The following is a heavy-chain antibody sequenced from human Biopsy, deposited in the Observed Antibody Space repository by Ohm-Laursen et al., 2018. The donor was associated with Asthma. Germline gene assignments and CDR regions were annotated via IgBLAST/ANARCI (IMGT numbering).Heavy chain of an antibody. CDR3: ARGCSGSDRIVYYYSGLEV. D-gene: IGHD5-12*01. V-gene: IGHV1-69*01. CDR2: LIPVLGTP. CDR1: GDSFSNHA. Sequence: SSVKVSCKASGDSFSNHAISWVRQAPGQGLEWMGGLIPVLGTPDHAQMFEGRVTITADESTSTAYMELSSLSSEDTAVYYCARGCSGSDRIVYYYSGLEVWGQGTTVTVSS. J-gene: IGHJ6*02.